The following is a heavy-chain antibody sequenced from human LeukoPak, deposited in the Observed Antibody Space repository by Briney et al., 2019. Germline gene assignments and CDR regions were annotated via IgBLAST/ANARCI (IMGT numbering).Heavy chain of an antibody. Sequence: PSETLSLTCAVYGGSFSGYYWSWIRQPPGKGLEWIGEINHSGSTNYNPSLKSRVTISVDTSKNQFSLKLSSVTAADTAVYYCARGQGSGYYFSLDYWGQGTLVTVSS. V-gene: IGHV4-34*01. J-gene: IGHJ4*02. CDR3: ARGQGSGYYFSLDY. D-gene: IGHD3-22*01. CDR1: GGSFSGYY. CDR2: INHSGST.